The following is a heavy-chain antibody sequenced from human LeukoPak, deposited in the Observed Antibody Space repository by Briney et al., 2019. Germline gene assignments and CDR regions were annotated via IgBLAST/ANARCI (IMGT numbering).Heavy chain of an antibody. CDR3: ARAPWAYGNYVHAFNI. CDR1: GGSFRGDYY. J-gene: IGHJ3*02. D-gene: IGHD4-11*01. V-gene: IGHV4-39*07. CDR2: IYSGGRI. Sequence: SETLSLTCTVSGGSFRGDYYWAWIRQPPGKGLEWIGSIYSGGRIYYNPSLKSRVSISIDTSNNDLSLKVTSVTAADTAGYYCARAPWAYGNYVHAFNIWGQGTMVTVSS.